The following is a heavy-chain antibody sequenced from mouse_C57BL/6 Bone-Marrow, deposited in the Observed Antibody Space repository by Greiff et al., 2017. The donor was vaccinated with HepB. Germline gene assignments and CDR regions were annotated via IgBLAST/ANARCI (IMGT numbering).Heavy chain of an antibody. Sequence: EVMLVESGPGLAKPSQTLSLTCSVTGYSITSDYWNWIRKFPGNKLEYMGYISYSGSTYYNPSLKSRISITRDTSKNQYYLQLNSVTTEDTATYYCARYFVTTVVEGYFDVWGTGTTVTVSS. CDR2: ISYSGST. CDR3: ARYFVTTVVEGYFDV. V-gene: IGHV3-8*01. CDR1: GYSITSDY. D-gene: IGHD1-1*01. J-gene: IGHJ1*03.